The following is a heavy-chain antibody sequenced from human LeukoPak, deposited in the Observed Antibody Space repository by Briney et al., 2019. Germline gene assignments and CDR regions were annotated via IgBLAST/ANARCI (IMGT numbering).Heavy chain of an antibody. V-gene: IGHV5-51*01. CDR2: IYPGDSDT. J-gene: IGHJ4*02. Sequence: GESLKISCKASGHTFTSFFIGWVRQMPGKGLEWMGIIYPGDSDTRYSPSFQGQVTISADKSIKTAYLQWSSLKASDTAMYYCASSTAVTTHYFDFWGQGTLVTVSS. D-gene: IGHD4-17*01. CDR3: ASSTAVTTHYFDF. CDR1: GHTFTSFF.